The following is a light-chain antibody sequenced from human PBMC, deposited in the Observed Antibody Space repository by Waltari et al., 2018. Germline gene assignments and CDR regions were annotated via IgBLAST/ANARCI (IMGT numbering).Light chain of an antibody. V-gene: IGLV2-14*01. Sequence: QSALTQPASVSGSPGQSVTIFCAGTSLDVGGYNSVPWYQEQPGQAPRVIIYDVSDRPSGVSDRFSGSKSGNTASLTISGLQAEDEADYYCSSQASNDVVLFGGGTKLTVL. CDR1: SLDVGGYNS. CDR2: DVS. J-gene: IGLJ2*01. CDR3: SSQASNDVVL.